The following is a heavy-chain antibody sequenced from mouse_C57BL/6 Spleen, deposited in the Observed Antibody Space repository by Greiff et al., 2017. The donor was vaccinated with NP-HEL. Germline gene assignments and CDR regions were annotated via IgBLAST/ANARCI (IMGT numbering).Heavy chain of an antibody. J-gene: IGHJ3*01. CDR2: ISSGGSYT. Sequence: EVMLVESGGDLVKPGGSLKLSCAASGFTFSSYGMSWVRQTPDKRLEWVATISSGGSYTYYPDSVKGRFTISRDNAKNTLYLQMSSLKSEDTAMYYCARLTPYYGSSSFAYWGQGTLVTVSA. CDR3: ARLTPYYGSSSFAY. V-gene: IGHV5-6*01. CDR1: GFTFSSYG. D-gene: IGHD1-1*01.